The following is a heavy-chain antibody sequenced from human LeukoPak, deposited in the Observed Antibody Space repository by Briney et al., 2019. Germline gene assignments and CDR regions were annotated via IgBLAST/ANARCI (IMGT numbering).Heavy chain of an antibody. J-gene: IGHJ4*02. CDR3: AREKYSSSWYYFDY. V-gene: IGHV3-7*01. CDR1: GFTFSSYW. Sequence: GGSLRLSCAASGFTFSSYWMSWVRQAPGKGLEWVANIKQDGSEKYYVDSVKGRFTTSRDNAKNSLYLQMNSLRAEDTAVYYCAREKYSSSWYYFDYWGQGTLVTVSS. D-gene: IGHD6-13*01. CDR2: IKQDGSEK.